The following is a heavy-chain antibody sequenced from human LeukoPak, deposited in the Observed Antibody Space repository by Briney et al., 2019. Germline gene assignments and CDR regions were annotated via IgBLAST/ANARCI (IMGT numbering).Heavy chain of an antibody. J-gene: IGHJ6*02. CDR2: ISYDGSNK. Sequence: PGGSLRLSCAASGFTFSSYGMHWVRQAPGKGLEWVAVISYDGSNKYYADSVKGRFTISRDNSKNTLYLQMDSLRAEDTAVYYCARDFRPRKYCSSTSCYPKGPYYYYGMDVWGQGTTVTVSS. D-gene: IGHD2-2*01. CDR3: ARDFRPRKYCSSTSCYPKGPYYYYGMDV. CDR1: GFTFSSYG. V-gene: IGHV3-30*03.